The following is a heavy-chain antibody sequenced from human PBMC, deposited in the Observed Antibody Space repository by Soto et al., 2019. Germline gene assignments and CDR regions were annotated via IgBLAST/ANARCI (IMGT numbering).Heavy chain of an antibody. V-gene: IGHV4-31*03. Sequence: SETLSLTCTVSGGSISCGGYYWSWLRQHPGKGLEWIGYIYYSGSTHYNPSLKSRVTISVDTSKNQFSLKLSSVTAADTAVYYCARHLWVGSSWYLGALDIWGQGTMVTVSS. CDR3: ARHLWVGSSWYLGALDI. CDR2: IYYSGST. J-gene: IGHJ3*02. CDR1: GGSISCGGYY. D-gene: IGHD6-13*01.